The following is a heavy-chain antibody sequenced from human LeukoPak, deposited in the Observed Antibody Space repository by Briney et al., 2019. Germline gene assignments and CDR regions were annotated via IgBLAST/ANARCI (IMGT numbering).Heavy chain of an antibody. Sequence: GGSLRLSCVGSEFSFSSYRMNWVRQAPGKGLEWVSSISRSSTHIFYAASVKGRFTISRDNAKNSLYLQMNSLRAEDTAFYYCARVLGRDVDIGSYYYYYYGMDVWGQGTPVTVSS. J-gene: IGHJ6*02. D-gene: IGHD3-10*01. CDR3: ARVLGRDVDIGSYYYYYYGMDV. CDR2: ISRSSTHI. CDR1: EFSFSSYR. V-gene: IGHV3-21*01.